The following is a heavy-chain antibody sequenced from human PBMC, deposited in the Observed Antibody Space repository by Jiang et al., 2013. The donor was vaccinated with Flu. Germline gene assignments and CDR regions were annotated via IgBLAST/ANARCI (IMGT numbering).Heavy chain of an antibody. J-gene: IGHJ6*02. D-gene: IGHD3-10*01. V-gene: IGHV3-53*01. CDR2: IYSGGST. Sequence: LIQPGGSLRLSCAASGFTVSSNYMSWVRQAPGKGLEWVSVIYSGGSTYYADSVKGRFTISRDNSKNTLYLQMNSLRAEDTAVYYCARDHLWFASGMDVWGQGTTVTVSS. CDR3: ARDHLWFASGMDV. CDR1: GFTVSSNY.